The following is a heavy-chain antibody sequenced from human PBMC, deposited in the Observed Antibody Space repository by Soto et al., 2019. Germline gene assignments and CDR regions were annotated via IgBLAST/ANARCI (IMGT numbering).Heavy chain of an antibody. CDR3: AKDSRPLYDSSGYNPFDY. J-gene: IGHJ4*02. CDR2: ISYDGSNK. V-gene: IGHV3-30*18. D-gene: IGHD3-22*01. Sequence: SLRLSCAASGFTFISYGMHCVLQSPVEVLEWVAVISYDGSNKYYADSVKGRFTISRDNSKNTLYLQMNSLRAEDTAVYYCAKDSRPLYDSSGYNPFDYWGQGTLVTVSS. CDR1: GFTFISYG.